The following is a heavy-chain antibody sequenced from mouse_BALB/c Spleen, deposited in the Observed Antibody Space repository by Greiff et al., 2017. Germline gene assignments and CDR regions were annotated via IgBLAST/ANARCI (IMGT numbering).Heavy chain of an antibody. D-gene: IGHD2-4*01. V-gene: IGHV5-6-5*01. CDR1: GFTFSSYA. CDR3: ARGLIYYDYDRFAY. Sequence: EVHLVESGGGLVKPGGSLKLSCAASGFTFSSYAMSWVRQTPEKRLEWVASISSGGSTYYPDSVKGRFTISRDNARNILYLQMSSLRSEDTAMYYCARGLIYYDYDRFAYWGQGTLVTVSA. CDR2: ISSGGST. J-gene: IGHJ3*01.